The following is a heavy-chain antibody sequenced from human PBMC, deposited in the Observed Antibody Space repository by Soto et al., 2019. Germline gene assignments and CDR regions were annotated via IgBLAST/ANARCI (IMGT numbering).Heavy chain of an antibody. J-gene: IGHJ5*02. D-gene: IGHD2-2*01. CDR2: ISYDGSNK. CDR1: GFTFSSYA. CDR3: ARDAADCSSTSCYLGIHNWFDP. Sequence: PGGSLRLSCAASGFTFSSYAMHWVRQAPGKGLEWVAVISYDGSNKYYADSVKGRFTISRDNSKNTLYLQMNSLRAEDTAVYYCARDAADCSSTSCYLGIHNWFDPWGQGTLVT. V-gene: IGHV3-30-3*01.